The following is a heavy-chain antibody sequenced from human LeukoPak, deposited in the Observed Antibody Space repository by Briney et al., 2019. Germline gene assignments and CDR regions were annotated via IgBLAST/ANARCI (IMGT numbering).Heavy chain of an antibody. CDR3: ARVRYCTAGSCHSEPKGGSDY. Sequence: ASVKVSCKASGYTSTSYGISWVRQAPGQGLEWMGWINTNTGNPTYAQGVTGRFVFSLDTSVSTAYLQISSLKADDTAVYYCARVRYCTAGSCHSEPKGGSDYWGQGTLVTVSS. J-gene: IGHJ4*02. CDR2: INTNTGNP. V-gene: IGHV7-4-1*02. CDR1: GYTSTSYG. D-gene: IGHD2-15*01.